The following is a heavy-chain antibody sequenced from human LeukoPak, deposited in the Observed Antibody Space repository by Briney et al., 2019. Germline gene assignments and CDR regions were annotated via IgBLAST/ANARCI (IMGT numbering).Heavy chain of an antibody. J-gene: IGHJ4*02. CDR1: GYTFSAYG. Sequence: ASVMVSCKASGYTFSAYGISWVRQPPGQGLEWMGSISVYNGNTNYAQKVQGRVALTTDTSTSTAYMELRSLRSDDTAVYFCARDSHIAEVAYYFDYWGQGTLVTVSS. V-gene: IGHV1-18*01. CDR3: ARDSHIAEVAYYFDY. CDR2: ISVYNGNT. D-gene: IGHD6-13*01.